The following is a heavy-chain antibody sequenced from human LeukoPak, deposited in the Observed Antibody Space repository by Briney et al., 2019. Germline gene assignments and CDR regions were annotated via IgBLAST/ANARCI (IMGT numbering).Heavy chain of an antibody. J-gene: IGHJ5*02. CDR2: IYYSGST. CDR3: ARDSNDGWFDP. D-gene: IGHD2-2*01. CDR1: GGSISSYY. Sequence: SETLSLTCTVSGGSISSYYWSWIRQPPGKGLEWIGYIYYSGSTNYNPSLKSRVTISVDTSKNQFSLKLSSVTAADTAVYYCARDSNDGWFDPWGQGTLVTVPS. V-gene: IGHV4-59*01.